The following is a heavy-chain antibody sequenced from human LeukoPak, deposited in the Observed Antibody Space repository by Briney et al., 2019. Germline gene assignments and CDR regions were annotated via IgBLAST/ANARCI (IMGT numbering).Heavy chain of an antibody. Sequence: GGSLRLSCAASGFTFSSYSMNWVRQAPGKGLEWVSSISSSSSYIYYADSVKGRFTISRDNAKNSLYLQMNSLRAEDTAVYYWARDSPPSLELRNFHAFDIWGQGTMVTVSS. CDR2: ISSSSSYI. CDR1: GFTFSSYS. V-gene: IGHV3-21*01. CDR3: ARDSPPSLELRNFHAFDI. D-gene: IGHD1-7*01. J-gene: IGHJ3*02.